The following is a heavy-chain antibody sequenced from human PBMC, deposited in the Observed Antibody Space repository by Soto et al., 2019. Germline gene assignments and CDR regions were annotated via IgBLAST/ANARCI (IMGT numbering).Heavy chain of an antibody. CDR3: ARHAPDPTVTTLDY. V-gene: IGHV3-53*04. CDR1: GFTVSSNY. D-gene: IGHD4-17*01. CDR2: IYSGGST. J-gene: IGHJ4*02. Sequence: GGSLRLSCAASGFTVSSNYMSWVRQAPGKGLEWVSVIYSGGSTYYADSVKGRFTISRHNSKNTLYLQMNSLRAEDTAVYYCARHAPDPTVTTLDYWGQGTLVTVSS.